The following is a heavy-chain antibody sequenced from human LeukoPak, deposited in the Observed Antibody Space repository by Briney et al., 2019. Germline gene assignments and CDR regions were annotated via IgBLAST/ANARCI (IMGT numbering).Heavy chain of an antibody. Sequence: GASVTVSCKASGYAYIMYSTYTIHWVGPAPGHRPEWMGWINAGFGETRYRQKFQGRVTLSADTSANTVYMELNSLTSEDTAVYYCARDSDTTDWAWVYWGQGTLVTVSS. CDR2: INAGFGET. CDR1: GYAYIMYSTYT. J-gene: IGHJ4*02. D-gene: IGHD3-9*01. CDR3: ARDSDTTDWAWVY. V-gene: IGHV1-3*01.